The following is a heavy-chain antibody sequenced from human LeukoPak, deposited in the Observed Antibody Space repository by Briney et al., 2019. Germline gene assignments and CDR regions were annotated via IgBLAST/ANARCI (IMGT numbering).Heavy chain of an antibody. CDR2: ISSSSSTI. V-gene: IGHV3-48*01. CDR1: GFTFSSYG. CDR3: ARDWGIAARPVGYYYYYGMDV. J-gene: IGHJ6*02. Sequence: GGSLRLSCAASGFTFSSYGMSWVRQAPGKGLEWVSYISSSSSTIYYADSVKGRFTISRDNAKNSLYLQMNSLRAEDTAVYYCARDWGIAARPVGYYYYYGMDVWGQGTTVTVSS. D-gene: IGHD6-6*01.